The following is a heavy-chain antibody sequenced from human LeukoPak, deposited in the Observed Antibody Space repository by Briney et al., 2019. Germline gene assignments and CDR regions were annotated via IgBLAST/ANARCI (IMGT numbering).Heavy chain of an antibody. CDR1: GFTFNTFW. CDR3: ARWRRTGSYAFDY. V-gene: IGHV3-21*01. J-gene: IGHJ4*02. Sequence: PGGSLRLSCAASGFTFNTFWMNWVRQAPGKGLEWVSSISSSSDSIYYADSVKGRFTISRDNAKNSLYLQMNSLRAEDTAVYYCARWRRTGSYAFDYWGQGTLVTVSS. D-gene: IGHD3-16*01. CDR2: ISSSSDSI.